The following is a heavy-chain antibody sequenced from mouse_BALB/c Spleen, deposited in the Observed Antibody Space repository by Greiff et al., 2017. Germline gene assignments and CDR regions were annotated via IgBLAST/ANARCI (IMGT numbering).Heavy chain of an antibody. V-gene: IGHV1-14*01. J-gene: IGHJ2*01. CDR2: INPYIDGT. CDR3: ASITTVLATRLFDD. Sequence: VQLKQSGPELVKPGASVKMSCTASGYTFTSYVMHWVKQKPGQGLEWIGYINPYIDGTKYNEKFKGKATLTSDKSSSTAYMELSRLTSEDSAVYYFASITTVLATRLFDDWGQGTTLTVSS. CDR1: GYTFTSYV. D-gene: IGHD1-1*01.